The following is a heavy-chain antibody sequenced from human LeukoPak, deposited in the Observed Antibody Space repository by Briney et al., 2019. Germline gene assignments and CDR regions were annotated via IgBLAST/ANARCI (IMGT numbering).Heavy chain of an antibody. CDR2: INQEAKQK. CDR3: ATDRDNSDWQKRFDS. D-gene: IGHD2-21*02. J-gene: IGHJ4*02. V-gene: IGHV3-7*01. Sequence: AGQSLSLSCAVSGFIFSTYWMNCYRQAPGRGREWVGNINQEAKQKNYIDSVRERFTDHRDNAKHTLHLQMNSLRAEDTAVYYCATDRDNSDWQKRFDSWGQGTLVTVSS. CDR1: GFIFSTYW.